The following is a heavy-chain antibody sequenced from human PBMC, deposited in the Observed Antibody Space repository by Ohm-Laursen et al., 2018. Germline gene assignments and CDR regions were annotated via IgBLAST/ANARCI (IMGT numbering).Heavy chain of an antibody. V-gene: IGHV1-46*01. D-gene: IGHD6-19*01. CDR2: INPSGAST. CDR3: ARASGSGWIFYFDY. J-gene: IGHJ4*01. Sequence: SVKVSCKASGYTFTTSYLHWVRQAPGQGLEWMGIINPSGASTSYAQKFQGRVTMTRDTSTSTVYMELSSLRSEDTAVYYCARASGSGWIFYFDYWGHGTLVTVTS. CDR1: GYTFTTSY.